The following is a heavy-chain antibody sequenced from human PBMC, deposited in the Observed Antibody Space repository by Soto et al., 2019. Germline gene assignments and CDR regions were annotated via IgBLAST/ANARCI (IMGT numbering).Heavy chain of an antibody. D-gene: IGHD3-16*01. J-gene: IGHJ4*02. CDR1: XASMNNYY. Sequence: TLSLACTVSXASMNNYYGSWIRQPPGKGLEYIGYIFYSGSADYNPSLRSRVTMSVDTSNNQFSLKLRSVTAADTAVYYCARSGHSFGGVIWGQGILVTVSS. CDR3: ARSGHSFGGVI. CDR2: IFYSGSA. V-gene: IGHV4-59*01.